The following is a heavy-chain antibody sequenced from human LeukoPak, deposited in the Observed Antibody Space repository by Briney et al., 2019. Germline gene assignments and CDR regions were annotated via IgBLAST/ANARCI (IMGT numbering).Heavy chain of an antibody. J-gene: IGHJ5*02. D-gene: IGHD6-19*01. CDR3: AKQWLAPSWFDP. Sequence: SETLSLTCTVSGGSISSSSYYWGWIRQPPGKGLEWIGSIYYSGSTYYNPSLKSRVTISVDTSKNQFSLKLSSVTAADTAVYYCAKQWLAPSWFDPWGQGTLVTVSS. CDR1: GGSISSSSYY. CDR2: IYYSGST. V-gene: IGHV4-39*01.